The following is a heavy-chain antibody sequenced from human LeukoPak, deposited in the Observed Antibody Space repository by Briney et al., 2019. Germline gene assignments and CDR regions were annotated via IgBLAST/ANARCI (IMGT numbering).Heavy chain of an antibody. V-gene: IGHV4-30-2*01. CDR3: ARGGTPNTWTFDYYYYGMDV. CDR1: GGSISSGGYS. CDR2: IYHSGST. J-gene: IGHJ6*02. D-gene: IGHD1-1*01. Sequence: PSQTLSLTCAVSGGSISSGGYSWSWIRQPPGKGLEWIGYIYHSGSTYYNPSLKSRVTISVDRSKNQFSLKLSSVTAADTAVYYCARGGTPNTWTFDYYYYGMDVWGQGTTVTVSS.